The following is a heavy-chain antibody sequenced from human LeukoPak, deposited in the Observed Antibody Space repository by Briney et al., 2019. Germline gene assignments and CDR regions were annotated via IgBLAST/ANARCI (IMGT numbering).Heavy chain of an antibody. CDR2: ISTRSSQI. CDR3: AKDWRYSYGFSLP. Sequence: PGRSLRLSCAASGFTFSSYGMHWVRQTPGKGLEWVSTISTRSSQIYYADSVKGRFTVSRDNAKNSLFLQMNSLRAEDTAVYYCAKDWRYSYGFSLPWGQGTMVTVSS. CDR1: GFTFSSYG. J-gene: IGHJ3*01. D-gene: IGHD5-18*01. V-gene: IGHV3-21*04.